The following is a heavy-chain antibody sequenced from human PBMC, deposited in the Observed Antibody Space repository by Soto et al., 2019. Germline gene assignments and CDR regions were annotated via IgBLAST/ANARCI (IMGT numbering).Heavy chain of an antibody. CDR2: IYYSGST. J-gene: IGHJ4*02. Sequence: LETLSLTCTVSGGSSSSYYWSWIRQPPGKGLEWIGYIYYSGSTNYNPSLKSRVTISVDTSKNQFSLKLSSVTAADTAVYYCARHIGRGFDYWGQGTLVTV. V-gene: IGHV4-59*08. D-gene: IGHD3-16*02. CDR3: ARHIGRGFDY. CDR1: GGSSSSYY.